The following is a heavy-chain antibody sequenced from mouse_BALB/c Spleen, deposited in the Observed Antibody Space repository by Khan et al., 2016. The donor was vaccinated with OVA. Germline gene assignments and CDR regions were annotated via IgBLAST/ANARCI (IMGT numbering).Heavy chain of an antibody. J-gene: IGHJ3*01. Sequence: EVQLQESGPGLVKPSQSLSLTCTVTGYSITSDYAWNWIRQFPGNKVEWMGYISYSGSTSSTPSLKSRISITRDTSKNQFFLQLNSVTTEDTATYYCTRGRAYWGQGTLVTVSA. D-gene: IGHD3-3*01. V-gene: IGHV3-2*02. CDR3: TRGRAY. CDR1: GYSITSDYA. CDR2: ISYSGST.